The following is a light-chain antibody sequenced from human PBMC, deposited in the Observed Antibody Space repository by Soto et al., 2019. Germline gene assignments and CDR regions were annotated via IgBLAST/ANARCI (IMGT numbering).Light chain of an antibody. CDR2: DAS. CDR1: QSVSNN. CDR3: HQYNDWPPA. Sequence: EIVLTQSPGTLSLSPGERATLSCRASQSVSNNYLAWYQQKPGQAPRLLIYDASIRATGIPARFSGSGSGTEFTLTISSLQSEDFAVFYCHQYNDWPPAFGQGTKVDIK. J-gene: IGKJ1*01. V-gene: IGKV3-15*01.